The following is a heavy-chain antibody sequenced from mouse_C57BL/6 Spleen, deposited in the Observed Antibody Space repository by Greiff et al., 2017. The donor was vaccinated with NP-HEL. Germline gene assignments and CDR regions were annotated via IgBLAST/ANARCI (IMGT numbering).Heavy chain of an antibody. CDR3: GPSYYYGSSSWFAY. D-gene: IGHD1-1*01. J-gene: IGHJ3*01. Sequence: EVQLQQSGPVLVKPGASVKMSCKASGYTFTDYYMNWVKQSHGKSLEWIGVINPYNGGTSYNQKFKGKATLTVDKSSSTAYMELNSLTSEDSAVYYCGPSYYYGSSSWFAYWGQGTLVTVSA. V-gene: IGHV1-19*01. CDR2: INPYNGGT. CDR1: GYTFTDYY.